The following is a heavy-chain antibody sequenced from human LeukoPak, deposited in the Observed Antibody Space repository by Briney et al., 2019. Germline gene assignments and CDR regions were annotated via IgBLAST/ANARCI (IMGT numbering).Heavy chain of an antibody. CDR2: MKSKPDGGTT. D-gene: IGHD6-19*01. J-gene: IGHJ4*02. Sequence: PGGSLRLSCAASGFTFSSYAMSWVRQAPGKGLEWVGRMKSKPDGGTTDYATPVKGRFTISRDDSKTTLYLQMNSLKTEDTAVYYCTTVGHRHGIAVADYWGQGTLVTVSS. V-gene: IGHV3-15*01. CDR1: GFTFSSYA. CDR3: TTVGHRHGIAVADY.